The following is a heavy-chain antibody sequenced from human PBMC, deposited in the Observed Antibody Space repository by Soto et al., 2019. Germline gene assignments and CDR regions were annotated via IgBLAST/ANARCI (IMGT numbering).Heavy chain of an antibody. V-gene: IGHV4-39*01. CDR2: IYYSGST. CDR3: ARRDYYDSSGYPG. Sequence: SETLSLTCTVSGGSISSYYWGWIRQPPGKGLEWIGSIYYSGSTYYNPSLKSRVTISVDTSKNQFSLKLSSVTAADTAVYYCARRDYYDSSGYPGWGQGTLVT. D-gene: IGHD3-22*01. CDR1: GGSISSYY. J-gene: IGHJ4*02.